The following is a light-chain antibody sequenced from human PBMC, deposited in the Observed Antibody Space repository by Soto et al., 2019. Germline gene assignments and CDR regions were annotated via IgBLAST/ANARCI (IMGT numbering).Light chain of an antibody. CDR1: QSVTTN. J-gene: IGKJ4*01. Sequence: EIVMTQSPATLSVSPGERATLSCRASQSVTTNLAWYQQKPGQAPRLLIYAASVRATGIPARFSGSGYGTEFTLTISSLPSEDFAVYYCQQYDERPRNLSFGGGTKVEIK. CDR3: QQYDERPRNLS. V-gene: IGKV3-15*01. CDR2: AAS.